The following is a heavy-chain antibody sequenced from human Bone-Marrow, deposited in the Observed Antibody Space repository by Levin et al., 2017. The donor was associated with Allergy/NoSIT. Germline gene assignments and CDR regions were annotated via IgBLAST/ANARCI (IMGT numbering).Heavy chain of an antibody. CDR1: GFTFSKYW. CDR3: ARDLGGEFAY. D-gene: IGHD3-16*01. Sequence: PGESLKISCAASGFTFSKYWMHWVRQVPGKGLVWVSRTDEYGSTTNYADSVKGRFIISRDNAKNTLHLQMNSLRVEDTAVYYCARDLGGEFAYWGQGALVTVSS. J-gene: IGHJ4*02. V-gene: IGHV3-74*01. CDR2: TDEYGSTT.